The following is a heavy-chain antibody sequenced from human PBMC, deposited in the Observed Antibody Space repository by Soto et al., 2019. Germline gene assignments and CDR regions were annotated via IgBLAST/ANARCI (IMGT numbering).Heavy chain of an antibody. J-gene: IGHJ5*02. CDR1: GGSISSSSYY. Sequence: QLQLQESGPGLVKPSETLSLTCTVSGGSISSSSYYWGWIRQPPGKGLEWIGRIYYSGSTYYNSSLKSRVTISVDTSKNQFSLKLTSVTAADTAVYYCARRVVATIPWFDPWGQGTLVTVSS. CDR2: IYYSGST. V-gene: IGHV4-39*01. D-gene: IGHD5-12*01. CDR3: ARRVVATIPWFDP.